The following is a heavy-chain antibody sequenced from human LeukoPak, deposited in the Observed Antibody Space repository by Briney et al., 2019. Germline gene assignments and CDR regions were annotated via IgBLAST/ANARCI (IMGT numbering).Heavy chain of an antibody. J-gene: IGHJ5*02. D-gene: IGHD6-13*01. CDR2: MNPNSGNT. CDR1: GYTFTSYY. V-gene: IGHV1-8*03. CDR3: ARGERYSSSWSFNWFDP. Sequence: ASVKVSCKASGYTFTSYYMHWVRQAPGQGLEWMGWMNPNSGNTGYAQKFQGRVTITRNTSISTAYMELSSLRSEDTAVYYCARGERYSSSWSFNWFDPWGQGTLVTVSS.